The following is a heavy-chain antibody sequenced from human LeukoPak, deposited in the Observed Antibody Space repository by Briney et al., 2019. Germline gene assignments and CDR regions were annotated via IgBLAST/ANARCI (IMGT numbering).Heavy chain of an antibody. V-gene: IGHV3-23*01. CDR3: AKDGRVRGVSHDY. D-gene: IGHD3-10*01. J-gene: IGHJ4*02. CDR2: ISGSGGST. Sequence: GGSLRLSCAASGFTFSSYAMSWVRQAPGKGLEWVSAISGSGGSTYYADSVKGRFTISRDNSKNTLYPQMNSLRAEDTAVNYCAKDGRVRGVSHDYWGQGTLVTVSS. CDR1: GFTFSSYA.